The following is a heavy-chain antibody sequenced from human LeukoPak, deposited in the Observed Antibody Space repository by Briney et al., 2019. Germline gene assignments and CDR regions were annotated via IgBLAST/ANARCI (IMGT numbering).Heavy chain of an antibody. CDR2: IYYSGST. J-gene: IGHJ6*02. V-gene: IGHV4-59*01. CDR1: GGSISSYY. D-gene: IGHD6-13*01. Sequence: SETLSLTCTVSGGSISSYYWSWIRQPPGKGLEWIGYIYYSGSTNYNPSLKSRVTISVDTSKNQFSLKLSSVTAADTAVYYCARDGGSSWYSDLDRYYYYGMDVWGQGTTVTVSS. CDR3: ARDGGSSWYSDLDRYYYYGMDV.